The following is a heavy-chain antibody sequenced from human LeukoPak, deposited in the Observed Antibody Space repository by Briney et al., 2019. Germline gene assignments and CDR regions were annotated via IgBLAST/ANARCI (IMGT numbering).Heavy chain of an antibody. CDR2: IKQDGSEK. Sequence: GGSLRLSCAASGFTFSTYRMNWVRQAPGKGLEWVANIKQDGSEKYYVDSVKGRFVVSRDNAKNSLYLQMNSLGAEDTAVYYCARGIVVPGIDYWGQGTLVTVSS. D-gene: IGHD2-15*01. CDR1: GFTFSTYR. CDR3: ARGIVVPGIDY. J-gene: IGHJ4*02. V-gene: IGHV3-7*01.